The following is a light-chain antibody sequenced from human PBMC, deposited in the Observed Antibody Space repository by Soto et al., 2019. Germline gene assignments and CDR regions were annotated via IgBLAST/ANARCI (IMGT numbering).Light chain of an antibody. V-gene: IGKV3-11*01. CDR1: QSVSSK. Sequence: EIMLTQSPATVAFSPGERATLSCRASQSVSSKLAWYQQKPGQAPRLLIYDASNRATGIPARFSGSGSGTDFTLTISSLEPEDFALYYCQQRSNWPRITFGQGTRLEIK. CDR2: DAS. CDR3: QQRSNWPRIT. J-gene: IGKJ5*01.